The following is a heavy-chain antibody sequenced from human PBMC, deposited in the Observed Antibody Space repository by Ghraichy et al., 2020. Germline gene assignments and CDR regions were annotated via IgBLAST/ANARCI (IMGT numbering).Heavy chain of an antibody. D-gene: IGHD4-23*01. CDR1: GGSISSYY. V-gene: IGHV4-4*07. CDR3: ARSRGYGGPVGMDV. J-gene: IGHJ6*02. CDR2: IYTSGST. Sequence: SETLSLTCTVSGGSISSYYWSWIRQPAGKGLEWIGRIYTSGSTNYNPSLKSRVTMSVDTSKKQFSLKLSSVTAADTAVYYCARSRGYGGPVGMDVWGQGTTVTVSS.